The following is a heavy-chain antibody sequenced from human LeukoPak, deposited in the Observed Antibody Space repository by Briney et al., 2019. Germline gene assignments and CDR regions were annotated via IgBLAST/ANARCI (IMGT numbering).Heavy chain of an antibody. J-gene: IGHJ4*02. D-gene: IGHD3-3*01. CDR3: ARAVITIFGVVIPTFDY. Sequence: ASVKVSCKASGGTFSSYAISWVRQAPGQGLEWMGRIIPILGIANYAQKFQGRVTITADKSTSTAYMELSSLRSEDTAVYYCARAVITIFGVVIPTFDYWGQGTLVTVSS. CDR2: IIPILGIA. V-gene: IGHV1-69*04. CDR1: GGTFSSYA.